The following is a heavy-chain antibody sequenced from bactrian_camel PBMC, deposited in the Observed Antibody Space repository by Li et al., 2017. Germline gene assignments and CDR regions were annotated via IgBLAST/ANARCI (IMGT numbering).Heavy chain of an antibody. CDR3: ARGGVRTGGFAY. CDR1: GFTFSSYD. J-gene: IGHJ6*01. Sequence: VQLVESGGGSVQAGGSLRLSCAASGFTFSSYDMSWVRQAPGMGLEWVSAISSGGVGTYYADSVKGRFTISRDNPKNTLYLQLDDLKPEDAAMYYCARGGVRTGGFAYWGQGTQVTVS. V-gene: IGHV3S40*01. D-gene: IGHD7*01. CDR2: ISSGGVGT.